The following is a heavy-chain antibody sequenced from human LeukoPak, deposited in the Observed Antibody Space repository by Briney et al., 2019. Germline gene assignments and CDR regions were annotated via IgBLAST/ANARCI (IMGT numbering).Heavy chain of an antibody. J-gene: IGHJ6*02. CDR1: GGSISSGGYY. V-gene: IGHV4-39*07. CDR2: INHSGST. D-gene: IGHD5-18*01. Sequence: PSETLSLTCTVSGGSISSGGYYWSWIRQPPGKGLEWIGEINHSGSTNYNPSLKSRVTISVDTSKNQFSLKLSSVTAADTAVYYCARVVDSYGKMYYYYYGMDVWGQGTTVTVSS. CDR3: ARVVDSYGKMYYYYYGMDV.